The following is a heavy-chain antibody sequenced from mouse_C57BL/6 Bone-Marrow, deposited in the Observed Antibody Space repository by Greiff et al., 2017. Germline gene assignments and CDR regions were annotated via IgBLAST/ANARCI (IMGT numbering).Heavy chain of an antibody. J-gene: IGHJ4*01. D-gene: IGHD1-1*01. Sequence: QVTLKVSGPGILPPSQTLSLSCTFSGISLSTSGMGLSWLRKPSGKALDWLASIWNTANYYNTSFKSRLTISKETSNYPVFIKLTSVDTADSATYYCAWREVPYYYSSSCGVDYWGQGTSVTVSS. CDR3: WREVPYYYSSSCGVDY. V-gene: IGHV8-2*01. CDR2: WNTANY. CDR1: ISLSTSGMGL.